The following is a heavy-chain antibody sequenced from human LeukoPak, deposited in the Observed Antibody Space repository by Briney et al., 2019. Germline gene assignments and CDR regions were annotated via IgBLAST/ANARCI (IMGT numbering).Heavy chain of an antibody. J-gene: IGHJ4*02. CDR3: ARGGSGWSRDY. CDR1: GYTFTNYA. CDR2: ISAYNGNT. Sequence: ASVKVSCKASGYTFTNYAIGWVRQAPGQGLEWVGWISAYNGNTNYAQKFQGRVTMTTDSSTSTAYMELGSLTSDDTAVYYCARGGSGWSRDYWGQGTLVTVSS. V-gene: IGHV1-18*01. D-gene: IGHD6-19*01.